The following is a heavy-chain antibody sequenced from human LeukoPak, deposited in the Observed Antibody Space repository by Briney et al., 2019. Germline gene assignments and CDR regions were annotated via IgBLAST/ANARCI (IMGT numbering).Heavy chain of an antibody. CDR1: GFTFSSYG. V-gene: IGHV3-30*03. D-gene: IGHD2-15*01. Sequence: GRSLRLSCAASGFTFSSYGMHWVRQAPGKGLEWVAVISYDGSNKYYADSVKGRFTISRDNSKNTLYLQMNSLRAEDTAVYYCAGGVAATSYYGDLKGEFSWFDPWGQGTLVTVSS. CDR2: ISYDGSNK. J-gene: IGHJ5*02. CDR3: AGGVAATSYYGDLKGEFSWFDP.